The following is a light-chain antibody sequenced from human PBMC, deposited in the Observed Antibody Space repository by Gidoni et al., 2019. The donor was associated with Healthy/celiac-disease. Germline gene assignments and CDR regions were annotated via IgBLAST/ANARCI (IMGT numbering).Light chain of an antibody. CDR1: SSNIGSNY. Sequence: QSVLPQPPSASGTPAQRVTIPCSGSSSNIGSNYVYWYQQLPGTAPKLLIYRNNQRPSGVPDRFSGSKSGTSASLAISGLRSEDEADYYCAAWDDSLSGWVFGGGTKLTVL. J-gene: IGLJ3*02. V-gene: IGLV1-47*01. CDR2: RNN. CDR3: AAWDDSLSGWV.